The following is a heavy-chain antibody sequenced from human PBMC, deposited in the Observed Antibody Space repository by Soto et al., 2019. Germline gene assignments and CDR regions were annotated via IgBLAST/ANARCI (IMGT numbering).Heavy chain of an antibody. CDR2: LIPFLDIA. CDR1: GGTFNNYA. V-gene: IGHV1-69*04. D-gene: IGHD2-21*02. J-gene: IGHJ3*02. CDR3: ARDLGPTVTASDDVFNI. Sequence: QVHLVQSGAEVKKPGSSVKVSCTASGGTFNNYAITWVRQAPGQGLEWMGRLIPFLDIANYAQNFQGRVTIPADTSTNTAYMDLNSLRSEDTAVYYCARDLGPTVTASDDVFNIWGQGTMVTVSS.